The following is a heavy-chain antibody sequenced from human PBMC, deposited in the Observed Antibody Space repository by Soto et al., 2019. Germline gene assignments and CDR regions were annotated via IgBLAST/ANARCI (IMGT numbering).Heavy chain of an antibody. Sequence: EVQLLESGGGLVQPGGSLRLSCAASGFTFSSYAMSWVRQAPGKGLEWVSAISGSGGSTYYADSVKGRFTISRDNSKNTLYLQMNSLRAEDTAVYYCASYCSSTSCYPPPRGYYYYYMDVWGKGTTVTVSS. D-gene: IGHD2-2*01. V-gene: IGHV3-23*01. CDR3: ASYCSSTSCYPPPRGYYYYYMDV. CDR2: ISGSGGST. CDR1: GFTFSSYA. J-gene: IGHJ6*03.